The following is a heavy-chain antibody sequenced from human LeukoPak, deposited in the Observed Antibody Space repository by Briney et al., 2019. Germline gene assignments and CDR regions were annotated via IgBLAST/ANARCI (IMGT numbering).Heavy chain of an antibody. CDR2: ISHDGSIK. D-gene: IGHD2-21*02. CDR3: AKSPCGGDCYSFDY. J-gene: IGHJ4*02. V-gene: IGHV3-30*18. CDR1: GITFSDSG. Sequence: GRSLRLSCVASGITFSDSGMHWVRQAPGKGPEWVAVISHDGSIKDYADSVKGRFTVSRDNSNKTLYLQMNSLRPDDTAMYYCAKSPCGGDCYSFDYWGQGTLVTVSS.